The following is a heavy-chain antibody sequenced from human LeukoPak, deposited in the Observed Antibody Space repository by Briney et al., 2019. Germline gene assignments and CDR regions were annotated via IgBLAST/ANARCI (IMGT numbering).Heavy chain of an antibody. CDR1: GLTFSNYA. V-gene: IGHV3-23*01. CDR2: ITDSGRKT. J-gene: IGHJ4*02. Sequence: GGSLRLSCAAAGLTFSNYAMNWVRQASGRGLEWVSGITDSGRKTYYADSVKGRFSISRDNSKNTLYLQMNSLRAEDTAVYYCAKGTSTDYWGQGTLVTVSS. CDR3: AKGTSTDY.